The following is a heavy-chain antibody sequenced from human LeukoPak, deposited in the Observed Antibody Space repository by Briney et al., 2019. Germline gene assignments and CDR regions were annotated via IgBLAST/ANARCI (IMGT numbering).Heavy chain of an antibody. V-gene: IGHV4-38-2*02. CDR3: ARDEWRYYYDSSGYYQTFDY. CDR1: GYSISSGYY. D-gene: IGHD3-22*01. J-gene: IGHJ4*02. CDR2: IYHSGST. Sequence: SETLSFTCTVSGYSISSGYYWGWIRQPPGKGLEWIGSIYHSGSTYYNPSLKSRVTISVDTSKNQFSLKLSSVTAADTAVYYCARDEWRYYYDSSGYYQTFDYWGQGTLVTVSS.